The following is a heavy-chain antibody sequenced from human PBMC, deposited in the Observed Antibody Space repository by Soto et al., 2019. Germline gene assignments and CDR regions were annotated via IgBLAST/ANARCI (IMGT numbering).Heavy chain of an antibody. D-gene: IGHD3-22*01. J-gene: IGHJ4*01. CDR3: ARGDKYYDSSGYSNFDY. CDR1: GFPFSSYA. V-gene: IGHV3-21*01. Sequence: PGGSLRLSCAASGFPFSSYAMTWVRQAPGKGLEWVASITSSSSYIYYADSVKGRFTISRDYAKNSVYLQMNSLRAEDTAVFYCARGDKYYDSSGYSNFDYWGHGTLVTVSS. CDR2: ITSSSSYI.